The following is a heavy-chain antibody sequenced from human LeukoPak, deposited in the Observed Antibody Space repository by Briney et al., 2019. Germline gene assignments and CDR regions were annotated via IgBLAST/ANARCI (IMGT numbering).Heavy chain of an antibody. CDR1: GGPISSYY. CDR3: VRSGSYYRTYDY. J-gene: IGHJ4*02. D-gene: IGHD3-10*01. V-gene: IGHV4-59*01. CDR2: IYYSGST. Sequence: SETLSLTCTVSGGPISSYYWSWIRQPPGKGLEWIGYIYYSGSTNYNPSLKSRVTISVDTSKNQFSLKLSSVTAADTAVYYCVRSGSYYRTYDYWGQGTLVTVSS.